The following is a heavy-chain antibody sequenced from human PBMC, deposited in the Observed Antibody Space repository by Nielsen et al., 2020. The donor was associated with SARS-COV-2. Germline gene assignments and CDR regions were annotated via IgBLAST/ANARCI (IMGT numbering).Heavy chain of an antibody. J-gene: IGHJ6*02. D-gene: IGHD6-19*01. CDR1: GGSISSGGYY. Sequence: SETLSLTCTVSGGSISSGGYYWSWIRQHPGKGLEWIGYIYYSGSTYYNPSLKSRVTISLDKSKNQFSLRLSSVTAADTAVYFCARVPIAVAVAYDYFYGMDVWGQGTTITVSS. CDR2: IYYSGST. V-gene: IGHV4-31*03. CDR3: ARVPIAVAVAYDYFYGMDV.